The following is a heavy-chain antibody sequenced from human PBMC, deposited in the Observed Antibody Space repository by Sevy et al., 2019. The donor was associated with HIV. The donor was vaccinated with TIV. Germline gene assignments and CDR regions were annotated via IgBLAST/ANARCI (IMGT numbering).Heavy chain of an antibody. D-gene: IGHD6-19*01. J-gene: IGHJ4*02. V-gene: IGHV1-2*02. CDR2: INPNSGGP. CDR3: ARDLLAVAGTTPFDY. Sequence: ASVKVSCKASGYTFTGYYMHWVRQAPGQGLEWMGWINPNSGGPNYAQKFQGRVTMTRDTSISTAYMELSRLRSDDTAVYYCARDLLAVAGTTPFDYWGQGTLVTVS. CDR1: GYTFTGYY.